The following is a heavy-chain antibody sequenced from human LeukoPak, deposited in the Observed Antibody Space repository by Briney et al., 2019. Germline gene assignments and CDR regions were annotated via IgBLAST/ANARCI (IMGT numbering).Heavy chain of an antibody. J-gene: IGHJ5*02. D-gene: IGHD3-10*01. Sequence: ASVKVSCKVSGYTLTELSMHWVRQAPGKGLEWMGGFDPEDGETIYAQKLQGRVTMTTNTSTSTAYMELRSLRSDDTAVYYCARARNYYGSGSYNWFDPWGQGTLVTVSS. CDR2: FDPEDGET. CDR3: ARARNYYGSGSYNWFDP. V-gene: IGHV1-24*01. CDR1: GYTLTELS.